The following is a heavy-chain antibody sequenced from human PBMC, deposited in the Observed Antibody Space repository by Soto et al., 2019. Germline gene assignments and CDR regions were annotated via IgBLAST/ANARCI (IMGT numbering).Heavy chain of an antibody. D-gene: IGHD7-27*01. CDR1: GFSFSISP. CDR3: ARDPKTSGGQHWAFNYFDS. V-gene: IGHV3-30-3*01. CDR2: ISYDGTNK. Sequence: GGSLRLSCAASGFSFSISPMHWVRQAPGKGPEWVALISYDGTNKLYADSVKGRFTISRDNSKSTLYLQVDSLRPEDAAVYYCARDPKTSGGQHWAFNYFDSWGQGTLVTVSS. J-gene: IGHJ4*02.